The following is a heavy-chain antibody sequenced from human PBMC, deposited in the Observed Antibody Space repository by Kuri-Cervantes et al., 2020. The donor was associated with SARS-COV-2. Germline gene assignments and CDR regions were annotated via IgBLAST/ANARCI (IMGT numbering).Heavy chain of an antibody. CDR2: ISYDGSNK. J-gene: IGHJ6*02. D-gene: IGHD2-21*01. CDR1: GFTFSSYS. Sequence: GESLKISCAASGFTFSSYSMNWVRQAPGKGLEWVAVISYDGSNKYYADSVKGRFTISRDNSKNTLYLQMNSLRAEDTAVYYCAKLASHSGFYYYYGMDVWGQGTTVTVSS. CDR3: AKLASHSGFYYYYGMDV. V-gene: IGHV3-30*18.